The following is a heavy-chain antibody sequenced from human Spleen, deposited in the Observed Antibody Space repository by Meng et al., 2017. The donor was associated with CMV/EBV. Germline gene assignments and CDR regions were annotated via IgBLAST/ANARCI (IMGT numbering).Heavy chain of an antibody. CDR1: GFTFSSYA. CDR3: AKDSGNPGGYFDL. V-gene: IGHV3-23*01. J-gene: IGHJ2*01. CDR2: ISGSGGST. Sequence: GESLKISCAASGFTFSSYAMSWVRQAPGKGLEWVSGISGSGGSTYYADSVKGRFTISRDNSKNTLYLQMNSLRAEDTAVYYCAKDSGNPGGYFDLWGRGTLVTSPQ. D-gene: IGHD1-26*01.